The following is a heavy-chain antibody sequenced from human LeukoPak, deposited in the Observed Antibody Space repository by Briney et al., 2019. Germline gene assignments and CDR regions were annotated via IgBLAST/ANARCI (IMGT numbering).Heavy chain of an antibody. D-gene: IGHD6-13*01. CDR1: EFTFSSYE. CDR2: ISSSGSTI. J-gene: IGHJ4*02. Sequence: GGSLRLSCTASEFTFSSYEMNWVRQAPGKGLEWVSYISSSGSTIYYADSVKGRFTISRDNAKNSLYLQMNSLRAEDRAVYYCARDLQPDYWGQGTLVTVSS. V-gene: IGHV3-48*03. CDR3: ARDLQPDY.